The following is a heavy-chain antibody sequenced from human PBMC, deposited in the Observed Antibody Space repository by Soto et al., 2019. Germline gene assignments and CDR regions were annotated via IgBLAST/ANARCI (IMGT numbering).Heavy chain of an antibody. Sequence: ASVKVSCKASGYLFTAYSMHWVRLAPGQGLEWMGVVNPSGGSAKYAQNFQGRVTMTRDTSTTTIYMELSSLRSDDTAIYYCAREENCSGGTCYSEYFHRWGQGTLVTVSS. CDR1: GYLFTAYS. D-gene: IGHD2-15*01. CDR2: VNPSGGSA. CDR3: AREENCSGGTCYSEYFHR. J-gene: IGHJ1*01. V-gene: IGHV1-46*01.